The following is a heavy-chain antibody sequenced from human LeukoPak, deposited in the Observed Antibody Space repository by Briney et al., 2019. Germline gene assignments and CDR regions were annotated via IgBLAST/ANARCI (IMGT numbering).Heavy chain of an antibody. CDR1: GGTFSSYA. Sequence: GAAVPVTFKGSGGTFSSYAISWVRQPPGQGLEWMGGIIPIFGTANYAQKFQGRVTITADESTITAYMELSSLRSEDTAVYYCARDWGSYYYGSGRVVADQTFDWFDAWGQGTLVTASS. J-gene: IGHJ5*02. D-gene: IGHD3-10*01. CDR2: IIPIFGTA. CDR3: ARDWGSYYYGSGRVVADQTFDWFDA. V-gene: IGHV1-69*13.